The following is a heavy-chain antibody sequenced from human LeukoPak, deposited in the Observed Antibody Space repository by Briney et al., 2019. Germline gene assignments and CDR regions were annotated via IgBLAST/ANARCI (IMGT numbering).Heavy chain of an antibody. J-gene: IGHJ4*02. V-gene: IGHV3-33*01. D-gene: IGHD3-10*01. Sequence: GGSLRLSCAASGFTFSSYGMHWVRQAPGKGLEWVAVIWYDGSNKYYADSVKGRFTISRDNSKNTLYLQMNSLRAEDTAVYYCARGLWAGSGSYYRAARGEDYWGQGTLVTVSS. CDR1: GFTFSSYG. CDR2: IWYDGSNK. CDR3: ARGLWAGSGSYYRAARGEDY.